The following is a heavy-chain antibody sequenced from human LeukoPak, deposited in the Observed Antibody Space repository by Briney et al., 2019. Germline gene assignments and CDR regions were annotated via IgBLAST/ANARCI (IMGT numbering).Heavy chain of an antibody. CDR2: IYTSGSI. CDR3: ASYDSSGAYFQH. CDR1: GFTISIYY. D-gene: IGHD3-22*01. J-gene: IGHJ1*01. V-gene: IGHV4-4*07. Sequence: PSETLSLTCTVSGFTISIYYWSCIPQPAGNVQKMNGRIYTSGSIDYNRSLKSRHTMTVDTYKNQFSLKLSSMTDADTAVYYCASYDSSGAYFQHWGQGTLVTVAS.